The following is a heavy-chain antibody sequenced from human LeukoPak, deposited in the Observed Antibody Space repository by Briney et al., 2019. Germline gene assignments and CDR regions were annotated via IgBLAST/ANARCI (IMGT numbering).Heavy chain of an antibody. CDR1: GYTFTSYG. Sequence: ASVKVSCKASGYTFTSYGISWVRQAPGQGLEWMGWISAYNGNTNYAQKLQGRVTMTTDTSTSTAYMKLRSMGDDDTAVYYCAGGPGLLWFGDYQPWGQGTLVTVSS. D-gene: IGHD3-10*01. CDR3: AGGPGLLWFGDYQP. CDR2: ISAYNGNT. J-gene: IGHJ5*02. V-gene: IGHV1-18*01.